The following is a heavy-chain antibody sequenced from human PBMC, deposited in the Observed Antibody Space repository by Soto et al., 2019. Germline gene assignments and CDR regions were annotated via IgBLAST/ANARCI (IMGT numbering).Heavy chain of an antibody. CDR1: GYSFTSYW. D-gene: IGHD3-22*01. CDR3: AIWYYYDSSGYLPGDYYGMDV. J-gene: IGHJ6*02. CDR2: IYPGDSDT. Sequence: GESLKISCKGSGYSFTSYWIGWVRQMPGKGLEWMGIIYPGDSDTRYSPSFQGQVTISADKSISTAYLQWSSLKASDTAMYYCAIWYYYDSSGYLPGDYYGMDVWGQGTTVTVSS. V-gene: IGHV5-51*01.